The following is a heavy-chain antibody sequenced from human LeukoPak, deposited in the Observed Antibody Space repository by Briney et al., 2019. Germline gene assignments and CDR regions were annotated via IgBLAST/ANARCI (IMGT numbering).Heavy chain of an antibody. CDR2: ISSSGRTI. D-gene: IGHD6-13*01. CDR3: ARGSAAGGY. V-gene: IGHV3-11*04. Sequence: TGGSLRLSCAASGFTFSGYYMNWVRQAPGKGLEWVSYISSSGRTIYYADSVKGRFTISRDNSKNSLFLQMNSLRAEDTAVYYCARGSAAGGYWGQGTLVTVST. CDR1: GFTFSGYY. J-gene: IGHJ4*02.